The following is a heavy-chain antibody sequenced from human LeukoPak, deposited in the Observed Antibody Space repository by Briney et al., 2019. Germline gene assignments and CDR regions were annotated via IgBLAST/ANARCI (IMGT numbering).Heavy chain of an antibody. V-gene: IGHV3-15*01. D-gene: IGHD6-19*01. J-gene: IGHJ4*02. Sequence: PGGSLRLPCAASGFTFSNAWMTWVRLAPGKGLEWVGRIKSKTDGGTTDYAAPVKGRFSISRDDSKNTLYLQMNSLKTEDTAVYYCRAVAATDYDNFDYWGQGTLVTVSS. CDR2: IKSKTDGGTT. CDR3: RAVAATDYDNFDY. CDR1: GFTFSNAW.